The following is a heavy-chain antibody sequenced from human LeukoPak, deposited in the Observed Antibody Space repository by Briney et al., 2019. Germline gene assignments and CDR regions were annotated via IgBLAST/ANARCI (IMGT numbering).Heavy chain of an antibody. Sequence: NAGESLQISCKGSGYSFTSYWIGWVRQVPGKGLEGMGIIYPGDSDTRYSPSFQGQVTISADKSISTAYLQWSSLKASDTAMYYCARASGRDPYYYYGMDVWGQGTTVTVSS. CDR3: ARASGRDPYYYYGMDV. CDR2: IYPGDSDT. D-gene: IGHD3-10*01. CDR1: GYSFTSYW. V-gene: IGHV5-51*01. J-gene: IGHJ6*02.